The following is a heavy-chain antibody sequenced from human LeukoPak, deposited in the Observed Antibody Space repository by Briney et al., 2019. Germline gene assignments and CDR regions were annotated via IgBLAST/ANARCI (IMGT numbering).Heavy chain of an antibody. CDR3: ARVPRRGDRFDP. CDR1: GYTFTDYY. D-gene: IGHD3-10*01. V-gene: IGHV1-2*02. J-gene: IGHJ5*02. Sequence: GASVKVSCKASGYTFTDYYMHWVRQAPGQRLEWMGWINPNSGGTNYAQKFQGRVTMTRDTSISTAYMELSRLRSEDTAVYYCARVPRRGDRFDPWGQGTLVTVSS. CDR2: INPNSGGT.